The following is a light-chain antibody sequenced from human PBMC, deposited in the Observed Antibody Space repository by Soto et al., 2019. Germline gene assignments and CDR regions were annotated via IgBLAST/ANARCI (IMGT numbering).Light chain of an antibody. CDR3: LQYNSYT. CDR1: QSISSW. J-gene: IGKJ2*01. CDR2: KAS. Sequence: DIKMTQSPSTLSASVGDRVIITCRASQSISSWLAWYQQKPGKAPNLLIYKASNLERGVPSRFRGSGSGTEFTLTISSLEPDDFATYYCLQYNSYTFGQGTKVEIK. V-gene: IGKV1-5*03.